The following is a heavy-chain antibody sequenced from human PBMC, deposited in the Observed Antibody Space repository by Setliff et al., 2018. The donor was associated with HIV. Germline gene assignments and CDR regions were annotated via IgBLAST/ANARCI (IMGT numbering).Heavy chain of an antibody. CDR2: FSYRGGT. Sequence: PSETLSLTCAVSGVSVTSHFWSWIRQPPGKGLEWIGYFSYRGGTNSNPSLKSRVTISVDTSKNQFSLKLRSVTASDTAVYYCARQPHDFDSSGYYGDAFDIWGQGTMVTVSS. CDR1: GVSVTSHF. J-gene: IGHJ3*02. V-gene: IGHV4-59*08. D-gene: IGHD3-22*01. CDR3: ARQPHDFDSSGYYGDAFDI.